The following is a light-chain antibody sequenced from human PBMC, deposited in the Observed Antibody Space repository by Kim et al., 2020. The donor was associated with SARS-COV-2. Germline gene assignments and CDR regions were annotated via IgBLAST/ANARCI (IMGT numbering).Light chain of an antibody. Sequence: DIVMTQSPDSLAVSLGERATINCKSSQSVLHSSNNKNYLAWYQQRPGQPPRLLIHWASTRESGVPDRFSGSGSGTHFTLTISSLQAADVAVYYCQQYYSFPRTFGQGTKVDIK. CDR1: QSVLHSSNNKNY. V-gene: IGKV4-1*01. CDR2: WAS. J-gene: IGKJ1*01. CDR3: QQYYSFPRT.